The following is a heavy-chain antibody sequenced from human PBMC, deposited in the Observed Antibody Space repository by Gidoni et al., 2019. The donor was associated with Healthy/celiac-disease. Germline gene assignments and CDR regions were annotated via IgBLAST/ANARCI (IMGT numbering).Heavy chain of an antibody. CDR1: GFSLSTSGVG. CDR3: AHSPRFMRPTVTTRFDY. J-gene: IGHJ4*02. V-gene: IGHV2-5*01. D-gene: IGHD4-17*01. CDR2: IYWNDDK. Sequence: QITLKESGPTLVKPTQTLTLTCTFSGFSLSTSGVGVGWIRQPPGKALEWLALIYWNDDKRYSPSLKSRLTITKDTSKNQVVLTMTNMDPVDTATYYCAHSPRFMRPTVTTRFDYWGQGTLVTVSS.